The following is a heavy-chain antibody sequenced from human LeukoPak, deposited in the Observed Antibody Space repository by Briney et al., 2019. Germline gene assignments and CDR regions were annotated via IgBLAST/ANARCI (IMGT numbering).Heavy chain of an antibody. D-gene: IGHD3-22*01. CDR2: IKEEGREK. V-gene: IGHV3-7*01. CDR3: ARDSSGYQ. Sequence: GRCLRPSWAASGSTVSTYWTSSGRHPPGNWREWVANIKEEGREKYYRDSVECPFTSSRHKASNPLYLHMYSLRAEDTAVYYCARDSSGYQWGQGTLVTVSS. CDR1: GSTVSTYW. J-gene: IGHJ4*02.